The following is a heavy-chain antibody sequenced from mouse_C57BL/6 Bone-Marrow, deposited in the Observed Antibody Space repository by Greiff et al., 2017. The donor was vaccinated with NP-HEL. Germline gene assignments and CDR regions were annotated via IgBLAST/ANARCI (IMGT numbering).Heavy chain of an antibody. CDR2: IRSKSNNYAT. CDR3: VRHGLYYYGSRSYAMDY. V-gene: IGHV10-1*01. D-gene: IGHD1-1*01. CDR1: GFSFNTYA. Sequence: EVKLVESGGGLVQPKGSLKLSCAASGFSFNTYAMNWVRQAPGKGLEWVARIRSKSNNYATYYADSVKDRFTISRDDSESMLYLQMKNLKTEDTAMYYCVRHGLYYYGSRSYAMDYWGQGTSVTVSS. J-gene: IGHJ4*01.